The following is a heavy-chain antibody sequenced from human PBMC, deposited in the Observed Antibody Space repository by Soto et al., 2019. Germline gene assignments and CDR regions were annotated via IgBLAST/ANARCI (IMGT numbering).Heavy chain of an antibody. D-gene: IGHD2-2*02. CDR2: IYYSGST. Sequence: PSETLSLTCTVSGGSISSGGYYWSWIRQHPGKGLEWIGYIYYSGSTYYNPSLKSRVTISVDTSKNQFSLKLSSVTAADTAVYYCARGHTGGNWFDPWGQGTLDTVSS. CDR1: GGSISSGGYY. CDR3: ARGHTGGNWFDP. V-gene: IGHV4-31*03. J-gene: IGHJ5*02.